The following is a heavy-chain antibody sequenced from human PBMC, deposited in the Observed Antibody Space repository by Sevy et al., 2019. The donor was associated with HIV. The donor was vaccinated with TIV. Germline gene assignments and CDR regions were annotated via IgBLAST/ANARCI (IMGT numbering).Heavy chain of an antibody. J-gene: IGHJ4*02. CDR3: ARDWAPGYYYDAIGVKRDYYFDY. CDR2: ISAYNGNT. CDR1: DYTFSTQG. Sequence: ASVKVSCKASDYTFSTQGFNWVRQAPGQGLEWMVWISAYNGNTKYAQKFQGRVTMTTDTSTSTAYMEPRSLTSDDTAVYYCARDWAPGYYYDAIGVKRDYYFDYWGQGTLVTVSS. V-gene: IGHV1-18*01. D-gene: IGHD3-22*01.